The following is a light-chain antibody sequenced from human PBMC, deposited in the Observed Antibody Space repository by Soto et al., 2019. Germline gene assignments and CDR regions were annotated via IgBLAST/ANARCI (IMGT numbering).Light chain of an antibody. CDR3: MQTTQFPWT. Sequence: DIVLTQTPLSSPVVLGQPASISCRSSQSLLHSDGNTYLSWLQQRPGQPPRLLIYKTGRRFSGVPDKVSGSGAGTDFTLKISRVEAEDVGVYYCMQTTQFPWTFGQGTKVEI. CDR2: KTG. V-gene: IGKV2-24*01. J-gene: IGKJ1*01. CDR1: QSLLHSDGNTY.